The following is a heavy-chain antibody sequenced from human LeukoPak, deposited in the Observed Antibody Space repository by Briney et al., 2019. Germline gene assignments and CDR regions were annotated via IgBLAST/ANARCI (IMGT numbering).Heavy chain of an antibody. CDR1: GGSISSGGYY. D-gene: IGHD1-26*01. Sequence: SETLSLTCTVSGGSISSGGYYWSWIRQPPGKGLEWIGYIYHSGSTYYNPSLKSRVTISVDRSKNQFSLKLSSVTAADTAVYYCARLVGADFDYWGQGTLVTVSS. V-gene: IGHV4-30-2*01. CDR2: IYHSGST. J-gene: IGHJ4*02. CDR3: ARLVGADFDY.